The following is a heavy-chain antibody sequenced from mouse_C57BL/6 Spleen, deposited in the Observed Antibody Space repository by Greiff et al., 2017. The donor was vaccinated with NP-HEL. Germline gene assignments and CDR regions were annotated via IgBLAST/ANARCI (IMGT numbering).Heavy chain of an antibody. J-gene: IGHJ4*01. D-gene: IGHD2-5*01. CDR2: INPYNGGT. V-gene: IGHV1-19*01. CDR1: GYTFTDYY. Sequence: EVQLQQSGPVLVKPGASVKMSCKASGYTFTDYYMNWVKQSHGKSLEWIGVINPYNGGTSYNQKFKGKATLTVDKSSSTAYMELNSLTSEDSAVYYCARNPYSRAMDYWGQGTSVTVSS. CDR3: ARNPYSRAMDY.